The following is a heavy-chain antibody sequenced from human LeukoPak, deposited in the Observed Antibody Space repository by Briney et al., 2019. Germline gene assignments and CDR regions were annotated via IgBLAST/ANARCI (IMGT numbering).Heavy chain of an antibody. Sequence: GGSLRLSCAASGFTFSSYWMSWVRQAPGKGLEWVANIKQDGSEKYYVDSVKGRFTISRDNAKNSLYLQMNSLRAEDTAVYYCARGHSSSPNWFDPWGQGTLVTVSS. CDR1: GFTFSSYW. CDR3: ARGHSSSPNWFDP. V-gene: IGHV3-7*04. D-gene: IGHD6-13*01. CDR2: IKQDGSEK. J-gene: IGHJ5*02.